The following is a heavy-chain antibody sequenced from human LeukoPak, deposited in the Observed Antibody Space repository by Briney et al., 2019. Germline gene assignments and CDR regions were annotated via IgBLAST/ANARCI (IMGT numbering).Heavy chain of an antibody. V-gene: IGHV3-73*01. Sequence: PGGSLRLSCAASGFTFSGSAMQWVRQASGKGLEWVGCIRSKTNNYATAYAASVKDRLTISRDDSTNTAYLQMNSLKTEDAAVYYCVRHAASGGYGVDHWGQGTLVTVSS. D-gene: IGHD3-22*01. CDR2: IRSKTNNYAT. CDR1: GFTFSGSA. CDR3: VRHAASGGYGVDH. J-gene: IGHJ4*02.